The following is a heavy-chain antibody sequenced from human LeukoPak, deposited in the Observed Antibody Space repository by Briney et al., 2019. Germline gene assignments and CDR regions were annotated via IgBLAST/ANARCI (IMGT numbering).Heavy chain of an antibody. Sequence: GGSLRLSCAASAFTFSDYSMNWVRQAPGKGLEWISYIDTSSSTMYYADSVMGRFTISRDNAKESLYLQMDSLRDEDTAVYYCAREDDSWGPNNLDLWGQGTMVTVSS. V-gene: IGHV3-48*02. CDR3: AREDDSWGPNNLDL. D-gene: IGHD7-27*01. CDR2: IDTSSSTM. CDR1: AFTFSDYS. J-gene: IGHJ3*01.